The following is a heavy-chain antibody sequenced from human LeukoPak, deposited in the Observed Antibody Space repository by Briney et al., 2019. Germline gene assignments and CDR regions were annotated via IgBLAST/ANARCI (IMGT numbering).Heavy chain of an antibody. J-gene: IGHJ4*02. D-gene: IGHD3-10*01. CDR1: GFTFSSYA. CDR2: ISVSGGST. Sequence: GGSLRLSCAASGFTFSSYAMSWVRQAPGQGLEWVSAISVSGGSTYYAASVKGRFTISRDNAKNTLYLQMNSLRAEDTAVYYCARDPVRRDSYWGQGTLVTVSS. CDR3: ARDPVRRDSY. V-gene: IGHV3-23*01.